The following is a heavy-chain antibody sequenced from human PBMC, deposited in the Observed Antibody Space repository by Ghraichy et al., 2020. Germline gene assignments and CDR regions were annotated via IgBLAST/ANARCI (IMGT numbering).Heavy chain of an antibody. CDR1: GGSVSSGNYY. V-gene: IGHV4-61*01. CDR2: ISNTGST. CDR3: ASHSSSSLYYYYLYSMDV. D-gene: IGHD6-6*01. J-gene: IGHJ6*03. Sequence: SETLSLTCTVSGGSVSSGNYYWSWIRQPPGKGLEWIGYISNTGSTNYNPSLKSRVTISIDTSKNRFSLKLSSVTAADTAVYYCASHSSSSLYYYYLYSMDVWGKGTTVTVSS.